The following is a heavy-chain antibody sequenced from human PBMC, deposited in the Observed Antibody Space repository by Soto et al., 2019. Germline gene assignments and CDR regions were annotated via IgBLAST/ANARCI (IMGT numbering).Heavy chain of an antibody. CDR3: ARLGAYYPSLDP. J-gene: IGHJ5*02. CDR2: LYYAGST. Sequence: QLQLQESGPGLVKSSETLSLTCTVSGGSFSPNYWSWIRQPPGKGLEWVGYLYYAGSTSYNPSLKGRVPISLGTSTSQFSLSLSSVTASDPAVYYCARLGAYYPSLDPWGPGPLVTVSS. V-gene: IGHV4-59*08. D-gene: IGHD2-21*01. CDR1: GGSFSPNY.